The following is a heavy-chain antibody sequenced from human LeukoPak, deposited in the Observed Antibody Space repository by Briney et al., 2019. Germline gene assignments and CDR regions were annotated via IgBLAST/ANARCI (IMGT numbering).Heavy chain of an antibody. J-gene: IGHJ4*02. CDR3: AKEKFAGTFDF. D-gene: IGHD3-10*01. CDR1: GFTFRTYE. CDR2: ISSSGSTI. V-gene: IGHV3-48*03. Sequence: GGSLRLSCAASGFTFRTYEMNWVREAPGKGLEWVSYISSSGSTIYYADSVKGRFTISRDNSKNTLYLQMNSLRAEDTAVYYCAKEKFAGTFDFWGQGTLVTVSS.